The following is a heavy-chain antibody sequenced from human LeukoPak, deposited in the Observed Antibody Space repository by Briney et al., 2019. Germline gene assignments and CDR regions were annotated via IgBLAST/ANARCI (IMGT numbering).Heavy chain of an antibody. D-gene: IGHD2-2*01. CDR1: GGSISSYY. V-gene: IGHV4-59*01. J-gene: IGHJ5*02. Sequence: SETLSPTCTVSGGSISSYYWSWIRQPPGKGLEWIGYIYYSGSTNYNPSLKSRVTISVDTSKNQFSLKLSSVTAADTAVYYCARDGWPYCSSTSCYRYRGGWFDPWGQGTLVTVSS. CDR3: ARDGWPYCSSTSCYRYRGGWFDP. CDR2: IYYSGST.